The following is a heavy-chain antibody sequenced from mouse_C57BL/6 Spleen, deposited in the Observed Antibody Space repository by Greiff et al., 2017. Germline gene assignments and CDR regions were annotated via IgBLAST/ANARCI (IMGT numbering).Heavy chain of an antibody. V-gene: IGHV1-76*01. CDR1: GYTFTDYC. CDR2: IYPGSGNT. D-gene: IGHD2-5*01. CDR3: ARGDYYSNYVGGDFEY. Sequence: VQLQQPGAELVRPGASVKLSCKASGYTFTDYCINWVKQRPGQGLEWIGRIYPGSGNTNYNEKFKGKATLTVEKSSSTAYMQLSSLTSEDSAVYFCARGDYYSNYVGGDFEYWGQGTTLTVSS. J-gene: IGHJ2*01.